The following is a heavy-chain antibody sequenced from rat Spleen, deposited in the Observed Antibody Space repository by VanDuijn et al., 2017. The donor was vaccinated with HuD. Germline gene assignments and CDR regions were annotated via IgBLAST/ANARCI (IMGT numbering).Heavy chain of an antibody. CDR1: GLSLTSNS. CDR2: IWGDGST. D-gene: IGHD1-12*02. Sequence: QVQLKESGPGLVQPSQTLSLTCTVSGLSLTSNSVSWIRQPPGKGLEWMGGIWGDGSTDYNSALRSRLSINRDTSKSQVFLKMNSLQTDDTAIYFCTRSEGSYYYDGTYYYPFAYWGQGTLVTVSS. CDR3: TRSEGSYYYDGTYYYPFAY. J-gene: IGHJ3*01. V-gene: IGHV2-47*01.